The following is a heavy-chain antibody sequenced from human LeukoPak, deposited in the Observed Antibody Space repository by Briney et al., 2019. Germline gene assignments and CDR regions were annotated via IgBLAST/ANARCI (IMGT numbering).Heavy chain of an antibody. CDR2: ISSSGSTI. D-gene: IGHD3-22*01. CDR3: ARAWEKYYYDSSGY. V-gene: IGHV3-11*01. J-gene: IGHJ4*02. CDR1: GFTFSDYY. Sequence: GGSLRLSCAASGFTFSDYYMSWIRQAPGKGLEWVSYISSSGSTIYYADSVKGRFTISRDNAKNSLYLQMNSLRAEDTAAYYCARAWEKYYYDSSGYWGQGTLVTVSS.